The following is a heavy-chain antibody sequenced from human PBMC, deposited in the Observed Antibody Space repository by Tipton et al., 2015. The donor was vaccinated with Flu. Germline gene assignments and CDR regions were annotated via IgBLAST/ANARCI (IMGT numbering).Heavy chain of an antibody. J-gene: IGHJ4*01. Sequence: AVYGGSFSGYYWSWIRQPPGQGLEWIGEISHGGTTNYNPSLKSRVTLSVDTSKNQFSLKLTSVTAADTALYYCARGHGSTDTYLDSWGQQTVVTVSS. D-gene: IGHD5-24*01. CDR3: ARGHGSTDTYLDS. CDR2: ISHGGTT. CDR1: GGSFSGYY. V-gene: IGHV4-34*01.